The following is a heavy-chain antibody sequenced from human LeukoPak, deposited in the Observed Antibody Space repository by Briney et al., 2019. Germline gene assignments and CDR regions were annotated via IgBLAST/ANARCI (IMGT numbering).Heavy chain of an antibody. CDR1: GFTFDDYT. CDR2: ISWDGGST. J-gene: IGHJ4*02. V-gene: IGHV3-43*01. Sequence: GGSLRLSCAASGFTFDDYTMHWVRHAPGKGLEWVSLISWDGGSTYYADSVKGRFTISRDNSKNSLYLQMNSLRAEDTAVYYCAREGDGYNPGYWGQGTLVTVSS. D-gene: IGHD5-24*01. CDR3: AREGDGYNPGY.